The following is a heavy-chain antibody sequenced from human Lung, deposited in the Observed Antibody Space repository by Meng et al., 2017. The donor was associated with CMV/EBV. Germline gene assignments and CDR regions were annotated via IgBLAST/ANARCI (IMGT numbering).Heavy chain of an antibody. J-gene: IGHJ4*02. CDR3: AAGSNVIEYYDFWSGYYTPPNFDY. V-gene: IGHV1-58*01. CDR2: IVVGSGNT. Sequence: SVKVSCKASGFTFTSSAVQWVRQARGQRLEWIGWIVVGSGNTNYAQKFQERVTITRDMSTSTAYMELSSLGSEDTAVYYCAAGSNVIEYYDFWSGYYTPPNFDYWGQGTLVTVSS. D-gene: IGHD3-3*01. CDR1: GFTFTSSA.